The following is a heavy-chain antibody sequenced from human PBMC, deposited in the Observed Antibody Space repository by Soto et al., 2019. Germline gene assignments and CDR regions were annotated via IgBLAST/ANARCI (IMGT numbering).Heavy chain of an antibody. J-gene: IGHJ6*02. CDR2: ISGYNGNT. CDR1: GYTFTSYG. D-gene: IGHD3-10*01. V-gene: IGHV1-18*04. CDR3: ARAGKYDSGSGSPYYYGMDV. Sequence: QVQLVQSGAEVKKPGASVKVSCKASGYTFTSYGVSWVRQAPGQGLEWMGWISGYNGNTNYARKLQGRVTMTTDTSTSTAYMELRSLRADDTAVYYCARAGKYDSGSGSPYYYGMDVWGQGITVTVSS.